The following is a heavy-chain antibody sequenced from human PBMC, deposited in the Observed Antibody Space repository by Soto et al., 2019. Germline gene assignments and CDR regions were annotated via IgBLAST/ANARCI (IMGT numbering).Heavy chain of an antibody. Sequence: LSLTCTVSGGSISSGGYYWSWIRQHPGKGLEWIGSIYYSGSTYYNPSLKSRVTISVDTSKNQFSLKLSSVTAADTAVYYCARHRCSGGSCYRLGITYYIDYWGQGTLVTVSS. J-gene: IGHJ4*02. CDR1: GGSISSGGYY. V-gene: IGHV4-39*01. CDR2: IYYSGST. CDR3: ARHRCSGGSCYRLGITYYIDY. D-gene: IGHD2-15*01.